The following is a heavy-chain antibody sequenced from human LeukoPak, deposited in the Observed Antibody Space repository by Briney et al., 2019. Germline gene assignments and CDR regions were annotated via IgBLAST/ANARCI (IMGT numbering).Heavy chain of an antibody. CDR2: ISSSSSYI. CDR1: GFNFASNW. J-gene: IGHJ5*02. CDR3: ARVVGNWFDP. Sequence: PGGSLRLSCAASGFNFASNWMHWVRQAPGKGLEWVSSISSSSSYIYYADSVKGRFTISRDNAKNSLYLQMNSLRAEDTAVYYCARVVGNWFDPWGQGTLVTVSS. V-gene: IGHV3-21*01. D-gene: IGHD2-15*01.